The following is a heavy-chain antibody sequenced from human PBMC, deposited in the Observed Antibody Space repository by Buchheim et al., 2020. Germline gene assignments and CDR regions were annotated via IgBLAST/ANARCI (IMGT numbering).Heavy chain of an antibody. CDR2: INHSGST. CDR3: ASGGNYCSGGSCYSGYYGMDV. V-gene: IGHV4-34*01. CDR1: GGSFSGYY. J-gene: IGHJ6*02. Sequence: QVQLQQWGAGLLKPSETLSLTCAVYGGSFSGYYWSWIRQPPGKGLEWIGEINHSGSTNYNPSLKSRVTISVDTSKNQFSLKLSSVTAADTAVYYCASGGNYCSGGSCYSGYYGMDVRGQGTT. D-gene: IGHD2-15*01.